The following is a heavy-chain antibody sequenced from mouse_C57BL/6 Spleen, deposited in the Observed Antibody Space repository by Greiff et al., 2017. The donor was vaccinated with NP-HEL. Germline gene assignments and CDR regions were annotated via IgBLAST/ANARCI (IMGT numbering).Heavy chain of an antibody. CDR1: GYAFSSSW. D-gene: IGHD2-1*01. CDR2: IYPGDGDT. V-gene: IGHV1-82*01. Sequence: VQLQQSGPELVKPGASVKISCKASGYAFSSSWMNWVKQRPGKGLEWIGRIYPGDGDTNYNGKFKGKATLTADKSSSTAYMQLSSLTSEDSAVYFCARSGDYGNFFAYWGQGTLVTVSA. CDR3: ARSGDYGNFFAY. J-gene: IGHJ3*01.